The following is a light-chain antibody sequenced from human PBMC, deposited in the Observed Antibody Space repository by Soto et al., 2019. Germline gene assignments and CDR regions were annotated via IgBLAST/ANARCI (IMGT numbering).Light chain of an antibody. V-gene: IGKV3-15*01. CDR2: GAS. J-gene: IGKJ2*01. Sequence: EIVRTQSPATLSVSPGERATLSCRASQSVSSNLACYQQKPGQAPRHLIYGASTRATGIPARFSGSGSGTECTLTISSLQSEDFAFYYCQQYNNWPLYTFGQGTKLEIK. CDR3: QQYNNWPLYT. CDR1: QSVSSN.